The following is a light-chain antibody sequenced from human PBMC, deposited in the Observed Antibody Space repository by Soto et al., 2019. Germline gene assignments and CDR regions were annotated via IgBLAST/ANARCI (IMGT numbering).Light chain of an antibody. CDR1: QSVRSK. V-gene: IGKV3-15*01. Sequence: EVLMTQSPDTLSVSPGETVTLSCRASQSVRSKSAWYQQKPGQAPRLFIYGASTRATGIPARFSGSGSGTEFTLTISSLQYEDFAIYYCQQYNNWHPITFGQGTRLEIK. CDR3: QQYNNWHPIT. CDR2: GAS. J-gene: IGKJ5*01.